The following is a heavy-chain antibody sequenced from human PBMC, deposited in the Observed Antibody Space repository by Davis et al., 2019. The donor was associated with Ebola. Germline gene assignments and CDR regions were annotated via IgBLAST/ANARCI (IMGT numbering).Heavy chain of an antibody. J-gene: IGHJ6*02. D-gene: IGHD6-19*01. CDR1: RFTFSSYA. CDR3: ARDVLGLYGMDL. V-gene: IGHV3-23*01. CDR2: ISGRADNT. Sequence: GGSLRLSCAASRFTFSSYAMSWVRQAPGKGLEWVSAISGRADNTYYADSVKGRFTISRDNSKNTVYLQMNSLRAEDTAVYYCARDVLGLYGMDLWGQGTTVTVSS.